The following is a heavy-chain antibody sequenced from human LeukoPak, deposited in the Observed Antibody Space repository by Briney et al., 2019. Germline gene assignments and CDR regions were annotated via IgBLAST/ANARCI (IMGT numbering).Heavy chain of an antibody. CDR2: ISGSGGST. Sequence: PGGSLRLSCAASGFTFSTYAMSWVRLAPGKGLEWVSGISGSGGSTYYADSVKGRFTISRDNSKNTLYLQMNSLRAEDTAVYYCAKDTASSWWYFDLWGRGTLVTVSS. CDR3: AKDTASSWWYFDL. J-gene: IGHJ2*01. CDR1: GFTFSTYA. D-gene: IGHD5-18*01. V-gene: IGHV3-23*01.